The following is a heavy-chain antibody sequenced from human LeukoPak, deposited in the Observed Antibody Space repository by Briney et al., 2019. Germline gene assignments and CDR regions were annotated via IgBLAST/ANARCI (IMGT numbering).Heavy chain of an antibody. CDR3: ARGRYKGAVAGSGLNY. CDR1: GGSFSGYY. J-gene: IGHJ4*02. CDR2: INHSGST. V-gene: IGHV4-34*01. Sequence: SETLSLTCAVYGGSFSGYYWSWIRQPPGKGLEWIGEINHSGSTNYNPSLKSRVTISVDTSKNQFPLKLSSVTAADTAVYYCARGRYKGAVAGSGLNYWGQGTLVTVSS. D-gene: IGHD6-19*01.